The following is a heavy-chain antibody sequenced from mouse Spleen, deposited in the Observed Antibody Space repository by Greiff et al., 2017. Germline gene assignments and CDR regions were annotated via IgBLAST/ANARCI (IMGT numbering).Heavy chain of an antibody. CDR2: ISDGGSYT. V-gene: IGHV5-4*02. CDR1: GFAFSSYD. J-gene: IGHJ2*01. Sequence: EVQVVESGGGLVKPGGSLKLSCAASGFAFSSYDMSWVRQTPEKRLEWVATISDGGSYTYYPDSVKGRFTISRDNAKNNLYLQMSSLKSEDTAMYYCARDKDWVFDYWGQGTTLTVSS. D-gene: IGHD4-1*01. CDR3: ARDKDWVFDY.